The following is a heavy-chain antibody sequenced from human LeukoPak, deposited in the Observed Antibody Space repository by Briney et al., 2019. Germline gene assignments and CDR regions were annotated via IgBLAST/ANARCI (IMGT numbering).Heavy chain of an antibody. CDR1: GGSISSHY. J-gene: IGHJ3*02. CDR3: ARGSRYYDFWSGFKNAFDI. D-gene: IGHD3-3*01. Sequence: SETLSLTCTVSGGSISSHYWSWIRQPPGKGLEWIGYIYYSGSTNYNPSLKSRVTISVDTSKNQFSLKLSSVTAADTAVYYCARGSRYYDFWSGFKNAFDIWGQGTMVTVSS. CDR2: IYYSGST. V-gene: IGHV4-59*08.